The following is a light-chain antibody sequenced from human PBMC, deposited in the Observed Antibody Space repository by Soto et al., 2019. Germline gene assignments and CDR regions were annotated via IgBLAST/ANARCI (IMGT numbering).Light chain of an antibody. CDR1: QDISSY. Sequence: AIRMTQSPSSFSASTGDRVTFTCRASQDISSYLAWYQQKPGEAPKLLIYAASTLQIGVPSRFSGSGSGTDFTLTLSCLQSEDFATYYCQQYYTYPQTFGQGTKLEMK. CDR3: QQYYTYPQT. J-gene: IGKJ2*01. V-gene: IGKV1-8*01. CDR2: AAS.